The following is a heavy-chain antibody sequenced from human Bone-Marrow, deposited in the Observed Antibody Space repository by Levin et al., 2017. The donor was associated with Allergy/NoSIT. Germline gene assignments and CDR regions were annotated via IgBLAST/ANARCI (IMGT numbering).Heavy chain of an antibody. CDR2: IWYDGSNK. J-gene: IGHJ4*02. CDR3: ARDLVARIAAAGAFDY. D-gene: IGHD6-13*01. V-gene: IGHV3-33*01. CDR1: GFTFSSYG. Sequence: GGSLRLSCAASGFTFSSYGMHWVRQAPGKGLEWVAVIWYDGSNKYYADSVKGRFTISRDNSKNTLYLQMNSLRAEDTAVYYCARDLVARIAAAGAFDYWGQGTLVTVSS.